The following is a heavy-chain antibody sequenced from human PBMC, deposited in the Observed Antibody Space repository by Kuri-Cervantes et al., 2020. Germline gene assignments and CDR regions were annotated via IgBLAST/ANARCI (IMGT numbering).Heavy chain of an antibody. J-gene: IGHJ4*02. D-gene: IGHD3-22*01. CDR1: GFTFSSYA. CDR2: ISYSGNTI. CDR3: ARDRTDGDSSGYQRFDY. V-gene: IGHV3-48*02. Sequence: GESLKISCAASGFTFSSYAMSWVRQAPGKGLEWISYISYSGNTIHYADSVKGRFTISRDSAKNSLFLQMNSLRDEDTAVYYCARDRTDGDSSGYQRFDYWGRGTLVTVSS.